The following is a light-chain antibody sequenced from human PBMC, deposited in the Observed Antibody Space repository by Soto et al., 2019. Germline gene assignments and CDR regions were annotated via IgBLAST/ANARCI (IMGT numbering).Light chain of an antibody. CDR3: QQYNNWPRT. J-gene: IGKJ1*01. CDR1: QSDSIL. Sequence: EIVLTQSPATLSVSPGERATLSCIDSQSDSILLAWYQQKPGQAPRLLIHGATTRDTGIPARFSGSGSGTEFTLTISSLQSEDFAVYYCQQYNNWPRTFGQGTKVDIK. CDR2: GAT. V-gene: IGKV3-15*01.